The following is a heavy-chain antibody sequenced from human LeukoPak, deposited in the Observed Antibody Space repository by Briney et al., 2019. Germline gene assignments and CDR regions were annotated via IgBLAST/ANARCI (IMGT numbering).Heavy chain of an antibody. CDR3: ARFSRY. CDR2: IYDSGST. D-gene: IGHD6-6*01. V-gene: IGHV4-59*01. J-gene: IGHJ4*02. CDR1: GDSINNNY. Sequence: PAETLSLTCTVSGDSINNNYWSWIRQPPGKGLEWIGYIYDSGSTNYNPSLKSRVTISADTSKNQFSLKLSSVTAADTAVYCCARFSRYWGQGTLVTVSS.